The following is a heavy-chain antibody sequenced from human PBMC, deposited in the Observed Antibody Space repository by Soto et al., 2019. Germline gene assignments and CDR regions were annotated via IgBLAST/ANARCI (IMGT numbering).Heavy chain of an antibody. CDR2: IWYDGSNK. Sequence: QVQLVESGGGVVQPGRSLRLSCAASGFTFSSYGMHWVRQAPGKGLEWVAVIWYDGSNKYYADSVKGRFTISRDNSKNKRYLQMNSLRAEDTAVYYCARDITMVRGVIARYYYGMDVWGQGTTVTVSS. CDR3: ARDITMVRGVIARYYYGMDV. CDR1: GFTFSSYG. J-gene: IGHJ6*02. D-gene: IGHD3-10*01. V-gene: IGHV3-33*01.